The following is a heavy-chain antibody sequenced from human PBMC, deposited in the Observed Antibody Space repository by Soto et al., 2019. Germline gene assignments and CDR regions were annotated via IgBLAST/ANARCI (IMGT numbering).Heavy chain of an antibody. Sequence: PSETLSLTCTVSGGSISSYYWSWIRQPPGKGLEWIGYIYYSGSTNYNPSLKSRVTISVDTSKNQFSLKLSSVTAADTAVYYCARDLARGEPQPLEIWGQGTMVTVSS. CDR2: IYYSGST. J-gene: IGHJ3*02. CDR3: ARDLARGEPQPLEI. CDR1: GGSISSYY. D-gene: IGHD3-16*01. V-gene: IGHV4-59*01.